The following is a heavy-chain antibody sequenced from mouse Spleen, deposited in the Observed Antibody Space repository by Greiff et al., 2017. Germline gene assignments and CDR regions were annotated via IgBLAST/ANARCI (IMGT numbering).Heavy chain of an antibody. CDR3: TARATLYFDY. CDR1: GYTFTDYE. Sequence: VQLKESGAELVRPGASVTLSCKASGYTFTDYEMHWVKQTPVHGLEWIGAIDPETGGTAYNQKFKGKAILTADKSSSTAYMELRSLTSEDSAVYYCTARATLYFDYWGQGTTLTVSS. J-gene: IGHJ2*01. CDR2: IDPETGGT. D-gene: IGHD3-1*01. V-gene: IGHV1-15*01.